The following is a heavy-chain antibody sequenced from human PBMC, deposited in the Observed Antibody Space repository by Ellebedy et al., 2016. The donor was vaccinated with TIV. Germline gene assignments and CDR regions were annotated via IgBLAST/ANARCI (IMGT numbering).Heavy chain of an antibody. D-gene: IGHD1-26*01. Sequence: MPSETLSLTCAVYGGSFSGYYWSWIRQPPGKGLEWIGYIYYSGSTNYNPSLKSRVTISVDTSKNQFSLKLSSVTAADTAVYYCARDRRIVGAISYYYYGMDVWGQGTTVTVSS. CDR1: GGSFSGYY. CDR2: IYYSGST. J-gene: IGHJ6*02. V-gene: IGHV4-59*01. CDR3: ARDRRIVGAISYYYYGMDV.